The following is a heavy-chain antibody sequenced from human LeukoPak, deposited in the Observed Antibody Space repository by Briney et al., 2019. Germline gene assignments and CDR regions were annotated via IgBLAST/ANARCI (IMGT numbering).Heavy chain of an antibody. J-gene: IGHJ4*02. CDR2: IKQDGSEK. CDR3: AKVKIVYSSPPALFDY. V-gene: IGHV3-7*01. D-gene: IGHD6-19*01. Sequence: GGSLRLSCAASGFTFSSYWMSWVRQAPGKGLEWVGNIKQDGSEKYYVDSVKGRFTISRDNAKNSLYLQMNSLRAEDTAVYYCAKVKIVYSSPPALFDYWGQGTLVTVSS. CDR1: GFTFSSYW.